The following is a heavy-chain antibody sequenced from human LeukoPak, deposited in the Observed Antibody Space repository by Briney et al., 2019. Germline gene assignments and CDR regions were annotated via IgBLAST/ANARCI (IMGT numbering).Heavy chain of an antibody. CDR2: LSGSGDFT. V-gene: IGHV3-21*01. CDR1: GFTFSSYG. CDR3: ARLRGLYSDTNRYQTALDC. D-gene: IGHD1-26*01. Sequence: GGSLRLSCAASGFTFSSYGMHWVRQAPGKGLEWVSGLSGSGDFTYYADSVKGRFTVSRDNAKNSLYVQMNSLRAEDTAVYYCARLRGLYSDTNRYQTALDCWGQGTLVTVSS. J-gene: IGHJ4*02.